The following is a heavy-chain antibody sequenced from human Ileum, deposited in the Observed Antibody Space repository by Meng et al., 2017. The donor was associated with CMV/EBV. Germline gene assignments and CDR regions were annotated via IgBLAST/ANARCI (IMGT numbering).Heavy chain of an antibody. CDR1: GYTFTGYY. CDR3: ARGTMVRGQPPYYYYYGMDV. CDR2: INPNSGGT. J-gene: IGHJ6*02. V-gene: IGHV1-2*02. Sequence: ASVKVSCKASGYTFTGYYMHWVRQAPGQGLEWMGWINPNSGGTNYSQKFQGRVNMTRDTSISTAYMELSRLRSDDTAVYYCARGTMVRGQPPYYYYYGMDVWGQGTTVTVSS. D-gene: IGHD3-10*01.